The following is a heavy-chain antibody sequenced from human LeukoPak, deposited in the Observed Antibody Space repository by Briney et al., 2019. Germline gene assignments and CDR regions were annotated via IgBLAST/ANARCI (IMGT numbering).Heavy chain of an antibody. Sequence: PGESLKISFKGSGYRFTSYWIGWVRPMPGKSLEWMGIIYPGDSDTRYSPSFQGQVTISADKSISTAYLQWSSLKASDTAMYYCARQLVVPAATYYFDYWGQGTLVTVSS. CDR1: GYRFTSYW. V-gene: IGHV5-51*01. D-gene: IGHD2-2*01. CDR3: ARQLVVPAATYYFDY. J-gene: IGHJ4*02. CDR2: IYPGDSDT.